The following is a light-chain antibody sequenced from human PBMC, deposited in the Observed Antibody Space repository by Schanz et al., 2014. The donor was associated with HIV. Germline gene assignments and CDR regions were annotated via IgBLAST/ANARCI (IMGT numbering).Light chain of an antibody. CDR2: DDN. CDR3: ISYTSDTVV. CDR1: SSNIGAGYD. V-gene: IGLV1-40*01. Sequence: QSVLTQPPSLSGAPGQRVSLSCNGSSSNIGAGYDVHWYQQFPGTAPRLLIFDDNSRPSGVPDRFSGSKSGNTASLTISGLRAEDDGDYYCISYTSDTVVFGGGTKLTVL. J-gene: IGLJ2*01.